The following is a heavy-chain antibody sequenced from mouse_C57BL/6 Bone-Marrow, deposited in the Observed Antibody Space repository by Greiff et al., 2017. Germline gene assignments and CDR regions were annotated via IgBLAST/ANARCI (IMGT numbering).Heavy chain of an antibody. D-gene: IGHD2-3*01. CDR2: IYPRSGNT. Sequence: QVQLQQSGAEPARPGASVKLSCKASGYTFTSYGISWVKQRTGQGLEWIGEIYPRSGNTYYNEKFKGKATLTADKSSSTAYMELRSLTSEDSAVYFCARGSWLLEMDYWGQGTSVTVSS. V-gene: IGHV1-81*01. J-gene: IGHJ4*01. CDR3: ARGSWLLEMDY. CDR1: GYTFTSYG.